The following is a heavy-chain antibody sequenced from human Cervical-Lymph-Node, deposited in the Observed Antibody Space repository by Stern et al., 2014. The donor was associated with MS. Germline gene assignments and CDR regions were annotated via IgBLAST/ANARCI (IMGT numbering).Heavy chain of an antibody. CDR1: GCSITNYY. D-gene: IGHD2/OR15-2a*01. V-gene: IGHV4-59*01. J-gene: IGHJ4*01. Sequence: QEQLQESGPGLVKPSETLSLTCTVSGCSITNYYWRWIRQPPGKGLAWIAHIYYSGSTNYNPSLKSRGTISVDTSKNQFSLKLSAVTAADTAVYYCARDKGMFFLWGQGTLVTVSS. CDR3: ARDKGMFFL. CDR2: IYYSGST.